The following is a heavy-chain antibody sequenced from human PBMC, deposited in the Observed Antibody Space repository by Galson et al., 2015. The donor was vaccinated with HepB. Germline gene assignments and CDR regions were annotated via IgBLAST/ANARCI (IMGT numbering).Heavy chain of an antibody. Sequence: SLRLSCAASGFTFSSYWMHWVRQAPGKGLVWVSRINSDGSSTSYADSVKGRFTISRDNAKNTLYLQMNSLRAGDTAVYYCASGAGMSYYGMDVWGQGTTVTVSS. CDR1: GFTFSSYW. CDR3: ASGAGMSYYGMDV. D-gene: IGHD6-13*01. J-gene: IGHJ6*02. CDR2: INSDGSST. V-gene: IGHV3-74*01.